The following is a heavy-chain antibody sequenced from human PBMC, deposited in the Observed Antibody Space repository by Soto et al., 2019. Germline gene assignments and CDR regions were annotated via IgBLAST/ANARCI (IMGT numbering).Heavy chain of an antibody. Sequence: PVGSLRLSCAASGFTFSSYGMHWVRQAPGKGLEWVAVISYDGSNKYYADSVKGRFTISRDNSKNTLYLQMNSLRAEDMAVYYCAKAGGVQYSEGMDVWGQGTTVTVSS. D-gene: IGHD4-4*01. CDR1: GFTFSSYG. CDR3: AKAGGVQYSEGMDV. CDR2: ISYDGSNK. V-gene: IGHV3-30*18. J-gene: IGHJ6*02.